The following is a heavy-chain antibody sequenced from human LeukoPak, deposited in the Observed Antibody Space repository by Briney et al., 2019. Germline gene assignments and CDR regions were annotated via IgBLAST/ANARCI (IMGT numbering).Heavy chain of an antibody. CDR1: GFTFSSYA. Sequence: GGSLRLSCAASGFTFSSYAMSWVRQAPGKGLEWVSAISGSGGNTYYADSVKGRFTISRDNSKNTLYLQMNSLRAEDTAVYYCAKDKTRSLYCSSTSCPYYFDYWGQGTLVTVSS. J-gene: IGHJ4*02. D-gene: IGHD2-2*01. V-gene: IGHV3-23*01. CDR2: ISGSGGNT. CDR3: AKDKTRSLYCSSTSCPYYFDY.